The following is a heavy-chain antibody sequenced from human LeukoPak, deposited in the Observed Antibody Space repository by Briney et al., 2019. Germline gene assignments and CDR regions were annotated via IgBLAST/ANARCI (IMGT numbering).Heavy chain of an antibody. CDR2: ISYDGSNK. CDR3: ARGFLRITMIVVAIGY. Sequence: GGSLRLSCAASGFTFSSYAMHWVRQAPGKGLEWVAVISYDGSNKCYADSVKGRFTISRDNSKNTLYLQMNSLRAEDTAVYYCARGFLRITMIVVAIGYWGQGTLVTVSS. CDR1: GFTFSSYA. J-gene: IGHJ4*02. D-gene: IGHD3-22*01. V-gene: IGHV3-30-3*01.